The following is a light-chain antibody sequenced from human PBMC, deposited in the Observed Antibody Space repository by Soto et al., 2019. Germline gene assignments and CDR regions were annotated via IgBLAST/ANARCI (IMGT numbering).Light chain of an antibody. J-gene: IGKJ1*01. Sequence: DIQMTQSPSSLSASVGDRVTITCRASQGINDNLAWFQRKLGQVPKRLIYGAFSLQRGVPSRFSGSGSGTEFTLTISSLQPEDFATYYCLQHNTFPWTFGQGTKLDIK. V-gene: IGKV1-17*03. CDR1: QGINDN. CDR2: GAF. CDR3: LQHNTFPWT.